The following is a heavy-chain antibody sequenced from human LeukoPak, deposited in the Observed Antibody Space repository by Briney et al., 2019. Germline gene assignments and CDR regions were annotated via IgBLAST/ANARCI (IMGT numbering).Heavy chain of an antibody. Sequence: ASVKVSCKASGYSFTNNGITWVRRAPGQGLEWMGWISAYNGETFYAQKYQGRVILTTETSTSTAYMELRSLRSDDTAVYYCARVPPSAFQLRSSDYWGQGTLVTVSS. J-gene: IGHJ4*02. CDR3: ARVPPSAFQLRSSDY. V-gene: IGHV1-18*01. CDR1: GYSFTNNG. D-gene: IGHD2-2*01. CDR2: ISAYNGET.